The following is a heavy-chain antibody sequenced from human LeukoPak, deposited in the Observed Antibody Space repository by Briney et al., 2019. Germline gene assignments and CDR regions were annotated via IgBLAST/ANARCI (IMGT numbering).Heavy chain of an antibody. CDR1: GFTFSSYA. CDR3: ARVTDLCSSTSCRLGY. D-gene: IGHD2-2*01. J-gene: IGHJ4*02. Sequence: PGRSLRLSCAASGFTFSSYAMHWVRQAPGKGLEWVAVISYDGSNKYYADSVKGRFTISRDNAKNSLYLQMNSLRAEDTAVYYCARVTDLCSSTSCRLGYWGQGTLVTVSS. CDR2: ISYDGSNK. V-gene: IGHV3-30-3*01.